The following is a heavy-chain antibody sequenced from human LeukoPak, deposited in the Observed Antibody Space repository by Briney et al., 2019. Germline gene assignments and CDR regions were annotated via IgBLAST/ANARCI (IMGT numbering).Heavy chain of an antibody. CDR3: ARMEGFTSFDY. CDR1: GFPFSTFW. J-gene: IGHJ4*02. CDR2: INHSGST. V-gene: IGHV4-34*01. D-gene: IGHD1-1*01. Sequence: PGGSLRLSCAASGFPFSTFWMAWVRQAPGKGLEWIGEINHSGSTNYNPSLKSRVTISVDTSKNQFSLKLSSVTAADTAVYYCARMEGFTSFDYWGQGTLVTVSS.